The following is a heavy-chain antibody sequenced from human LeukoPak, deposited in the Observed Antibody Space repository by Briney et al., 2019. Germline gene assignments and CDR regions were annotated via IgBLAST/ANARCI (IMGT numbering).Heavy chain of an antibody. V-gene: IGHV3-30*04. J-gene: IGHJ4*02. CDR2: ISYDGSNK. Sequence: PGGSLRLSCAASGFTFSSYAMHWVRQAPGKGLEWVAVISYDGSNKYYADSVKGRFTIFRDNSKNTLYLQMNSLRGEDTAVYYCARDGGYSYGQPLDYWGQGTLVTVSS. CDR3: ARDGGYSYGQPLDY. CDR1: GFTFSSYA. D-gene: IGHD5-18*01.